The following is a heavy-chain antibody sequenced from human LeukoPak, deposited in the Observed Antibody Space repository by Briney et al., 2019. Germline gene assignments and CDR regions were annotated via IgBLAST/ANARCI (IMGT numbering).Heavy chain of an antibody. CDR1: GFTFDDYT. CDR2: ISWDGGST. Sequence: GGSLRLSCAASGFTFDDYTMHWVRQAPGKGLEWVSLISWDGGSTYYADSVKGRFTISRDNGKNSLYLQMNSLRTEDTALYYCAKDKGADTAMVYYYYGMDVWGQGTTVTVSS. V-gene: IGHV3-43*01. D-gene: IGHD5-18*01. CDR3: AKDKGADTAMVYYYYGMDV. J-gene: IGHJ6*02.